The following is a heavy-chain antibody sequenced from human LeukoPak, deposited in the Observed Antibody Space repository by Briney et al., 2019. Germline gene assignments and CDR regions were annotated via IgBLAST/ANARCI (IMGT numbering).Heavy chain of an antibody. D-gene: IGHD2-2*01. CDR2: IYPSGST. CDR3: ARRLTQYDCFDP. V-gene: IGHV4-4*02. Sequence: IPSETLSLTCAVSGGSISSSNWWSWVRQPPGKGLEWIGEIYPSGSTNYNPSLKSRATISMDESKNQFSLHLNSVTPEDTAVYYCARRLTQYDCFDPWGQGILVTVSS. J-gene: IGHJ5*02. CDR1: GGSISSSNW.